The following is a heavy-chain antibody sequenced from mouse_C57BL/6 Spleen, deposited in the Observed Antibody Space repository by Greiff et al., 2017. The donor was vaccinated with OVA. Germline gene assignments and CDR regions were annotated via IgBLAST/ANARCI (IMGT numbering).Heavy chain of an antibody. CDR1: GYTFTDYY. CDR2: INPNNGGT. CDR3: AMIYDGYTWFAY. V-gene: IGHV1-26*01. Sequence: EVQLQQSGPELVKPGASVKISCKASGYTFTDYYMNWVKQSHGKSLEWIGDINPNNGGTSYNQKFKGKATLTVDKSSSTAYMELRSLTSEDSAVYYCAMIYDGYTWFAYWGQGTLVTVSA. J-gene: IGHJ3*01. D-gene: IGHD2-3*01.